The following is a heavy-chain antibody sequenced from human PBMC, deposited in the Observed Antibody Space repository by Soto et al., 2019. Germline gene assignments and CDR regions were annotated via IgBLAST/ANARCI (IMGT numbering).Heavy chain of an antibody. CDR1: GFTFSSYL. J-gene: IGHJ4*02. Sequence: GGSLRLSCAASGFTFSSYLMHWVRQAPGKGLVWVSRINSDGSSTSYADSVKGRFTISRDNAKNTLYLQMNSLRAEDTAVYYCARERLSYFDWPLDYWGQGTLVTVSS. D-gene: IGHD3-9*01. CDR2: INSDGSST. CDR3: ARERLSYFDWPLDY. V-gene: IGHV3-74*01.